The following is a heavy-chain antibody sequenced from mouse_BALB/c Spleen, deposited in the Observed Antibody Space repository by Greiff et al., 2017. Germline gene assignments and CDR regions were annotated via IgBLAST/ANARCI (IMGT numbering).Heavy chain of an antibody. J-gene: IGHJ2*01. D-gene: IGHD2-1*01. Sequence: EVMLVESGGGLVKLGGSLKLSCAASGFTFSSYYMSWVRQTPEKRLELVAAINSNGGSTYYPDTVKGRFTISRDNAKNTLYLQMSSLKSEDTALYYCARHEGNYFCDYWGQGTTLTVSS. CDR1: GFTFSSYY. CDR3: ARHEGNYFCDY. CDR2: INSNGGST. V-gene: IGHV5-6-2*01.